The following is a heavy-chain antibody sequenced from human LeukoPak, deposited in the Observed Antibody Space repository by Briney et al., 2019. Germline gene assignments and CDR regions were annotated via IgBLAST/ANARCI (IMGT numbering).Heavy chain of an antibody. CDR3: ARWAGSYYYYYMDV. CDR2: MNPNSGNT. J-gene: IGHJ6*03. D-gene: IGHD3-10*01. Sequence: ASVKVSCKASGYTFTSYYMHWVRQATGQGLEWMGWMNPNSGNTGYAQKFQGRVTMTRNTSISTAYMELSSLTSEDTAVYYCARWAGSYYYYYMDVWGKGTTVTISS. V-gene: IGHV1-8*02. CDR1: GYTFTSYY.